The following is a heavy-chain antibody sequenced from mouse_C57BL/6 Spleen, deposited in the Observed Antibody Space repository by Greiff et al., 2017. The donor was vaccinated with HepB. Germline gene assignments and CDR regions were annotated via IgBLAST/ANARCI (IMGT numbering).Heavy chain of an antibody. Sequence: VQLQQSGAELARPGASVKMSCKASGYTFTSYTMHWVKQRPGQGLGWIGYINPSSGYTKYNQKFKDKATLTADKSSSTAYMQLSSLTSEDSAVYYCARGYYGSSPQAMDYWGQGTSVTVSS. D-gene: IGHD1-1*01. V-gene: IGHV1-4*01. CDR1: GYTFTSYT. CDR3: ARGYYGSSPQAMDY. CDR2: INPSSGYT. J-gene: IGHJ4*01.